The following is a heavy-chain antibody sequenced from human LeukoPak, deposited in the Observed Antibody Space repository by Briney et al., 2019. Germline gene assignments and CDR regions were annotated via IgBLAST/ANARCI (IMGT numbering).Heavy chain of an antibody. D-gene: IGHD3-3*01. CDR3: ARVKIKGGITIFKEYHYMDV. J-gene: IGHJ6*03. CDR2: INHSGST. Sequence: PSETLSLTCAVYGGSFSGYYWSWIRKPPGKGLEWIGEINHSGSTNYNPSLKSRVTISVDTSKNQFSLKLSSVTAADTAVYYCARVKIKGGITIFKEYHYMDVWGEGTTVTVSS. V-gene: IGHV4-34*01. CDR1: GGSFSGYY.